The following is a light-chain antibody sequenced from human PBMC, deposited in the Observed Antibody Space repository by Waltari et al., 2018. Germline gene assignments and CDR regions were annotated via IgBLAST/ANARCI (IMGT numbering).Light chain of an antibody. J-gene: IGLJ1*01. Sequence: SYDLPHQHSVSVSLGQLPRITCSAEDLTTHFTYWYQQTPGQFPVMVIYKDSDRPSGTPDRVSGSSSGTIVTLTISGVQAEDEADYYCLSADSSGTYVFGTGTNVTVL. V-gene: IGLV3-16*01. CDR3: LSADSSGTYV. CDR2: KDS. CDR1: DLTTHF.